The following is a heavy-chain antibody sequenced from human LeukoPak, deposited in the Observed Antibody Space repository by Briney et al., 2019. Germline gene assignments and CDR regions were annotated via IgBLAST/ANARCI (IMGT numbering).Heavy chain of an antibody. CDR3: AKDSGIAVADSLDY. CDR2: ISWNSGSI. J-gene: IGHJ4*02. Sequence: GRSLRLSCAASGFTFDDYAMHWVRQAPGEGLEWVSGISWNSGSIGYADSVKGRFTISRDNAKNSLYPQMNSLRAEDTALYYCAKDSGIAVADSLDYWGQGTLVTVSS. D-gene: IGHD6-19*01. V-gene: IGHV3-9*01. CDR1: GFTFDDYA.